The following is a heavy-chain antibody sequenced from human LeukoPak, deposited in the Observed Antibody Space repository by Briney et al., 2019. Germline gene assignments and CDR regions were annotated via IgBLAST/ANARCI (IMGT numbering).Heavy chain of an antibody. CDR3: ARVSGGYYNGAFDI. V-gene: IGHV3-30*04. J-gene: IGHJ3*02. D-gene: IGHD1-26*01. CDR2: ISYDGSNK. CDR1: GFTFSSYA. Sequence: GGSLRLSCAASGFTFSSYAMHWVRQAPGKGLEWVAVISYDGSNKYYADSVKGRFTISRDNSKNTLYLQMNSLRAEDTAVYYCARVSGGYYNGAFDIWGQGTMVTVSS.